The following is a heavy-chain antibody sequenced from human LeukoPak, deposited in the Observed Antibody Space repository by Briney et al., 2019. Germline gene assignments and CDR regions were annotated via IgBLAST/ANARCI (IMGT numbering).Heavy chain of an antibody. V-gene: IGHV3-30*02. J-gene: IGHJ3*02. CDR3: AKERYSPDAFDI. D-gene: IGHD5-12*01. CDR1: GFTFSSYG. CDR2: IRYDGSNK. Sequence: QAGGSLRLSCAASGFTFSSYGMHWVRQAPGEGLEWVAFIRYDGSNKYYADSVKGRFSISRDNSKNTLYLQMNSLRAEDTAVYYCAKERYSPDAFDIWGQGTMVTVSS.